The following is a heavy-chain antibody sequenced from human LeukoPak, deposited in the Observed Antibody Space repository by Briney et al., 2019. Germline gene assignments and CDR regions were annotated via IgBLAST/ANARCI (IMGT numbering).Heavy chain of an antibody. Sequence: SETLSLTCTVSGGSISSSRYYWAWIRQPPGKGLDWIGSISYSGSTYYNSSLKSRLTISVDTSKNQFSLRLSSVTAADTAVYYCAREYYYGSGSYSPIWYFDLWGRGTLVTVSS. CDR1: GGSISSSRYY. CDR2: ISYSGST. D-gene: IGHD3-10*01. J-gene: IGHJ2*01. V-gene: IGHV4-39*02. CDR3: AREYYYGSGSYSPIWYFDL.